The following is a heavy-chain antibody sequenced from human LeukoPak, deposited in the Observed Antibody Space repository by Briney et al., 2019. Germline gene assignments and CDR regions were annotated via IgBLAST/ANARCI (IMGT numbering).Heavy chain of an antibody. CDR2: INHSGST. CDR1: GGSFSGYY. V-gene: IGHV4-34*01. Sequence: SETLSLTCAVYGGSFSGYYWSWIRQPRGRGLEWIGEINHSGSTNYNPSLKSRVTISVDTSKNQFSLKLSSVTAADTAVYYCARGISSWFTYFDYWGQGTLVTVSS. CDR3: ARGISSWFTYFDY. D-gene: IGHD6-13*01. J-gene: IGHJ4*02.